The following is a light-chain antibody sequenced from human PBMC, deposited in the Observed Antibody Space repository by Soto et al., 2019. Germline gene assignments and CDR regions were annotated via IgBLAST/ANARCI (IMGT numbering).Light chain of an antibody. CDR3: QQLSSYPLT. V-gene: IGKV1-9*01. J-gene: IGKJ3*01. CDR1: QGVSSY. Sequence: DIQLTQSPSFLSASVGDRVTITCRASQGVSSYVAWYQQKPGKAPEVLIYAASTLQSGVPSRFSGSGSGTEFTLTISSLQPEDSATYYCQQLSSYPLTFGPGTKVDIK. CDR2: AAS.